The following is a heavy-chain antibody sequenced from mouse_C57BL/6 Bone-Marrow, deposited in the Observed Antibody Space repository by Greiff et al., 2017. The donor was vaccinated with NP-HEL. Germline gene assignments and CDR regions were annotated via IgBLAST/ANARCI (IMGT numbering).Heavy chain of an antibody. CDR3: ARQGFDY. CDR1: GFTFGDYG. CDR2: ISNLAYSI. Sequence: EVMLVESGGGLVQPGGSLKLSCAASGFTFGDYGMAWVRQAPRKGPEWVAFISNLAYSIYYADTVTGRFTISRENAKNTLYLEMSSLRSEDTAMYYCARQGFDYWGQGTTLTVSS. V-gene: IGHV5-15*04. J-gene: IGHJ2*01.